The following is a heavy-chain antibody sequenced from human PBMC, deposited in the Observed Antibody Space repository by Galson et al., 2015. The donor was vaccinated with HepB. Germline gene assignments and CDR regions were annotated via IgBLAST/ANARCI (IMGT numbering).Heavy chain of an antibody. CDR2: TYYRSKWYN. Sequence: CAISGDSVSSNSAAWNWIRQSPSRGLEWLGRTYYRSKWYNDYAVSVKSRITINPDTSKNQFSLQLNSVTPEDTAVYYCARVGYDIVATKGLPFDYWGQGTLVTVSS. D-gene: IGHD5-12*01. J-gene: IGHJ4*02. CDR1: GDSVSSNSAA. CDR3: ARVGYDIVATKGLPFDY. V-gene: IGHV6-1*01.